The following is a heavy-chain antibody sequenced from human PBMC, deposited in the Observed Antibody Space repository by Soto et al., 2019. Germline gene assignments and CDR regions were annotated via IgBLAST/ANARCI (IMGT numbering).Heavy chain of an antibody. CDR3: ATPYDDSSGYYSH. D-gene: IGHD3-22*01. J-gene: IGHJ4*02. V-gene: IGHV1-69*13. CDR2: IIPIFGTA. Sequence: SVKVSCKASGGTFSSYAISWVRQAPGQGLEWMGGIIPIFGTANYAQKFQGRVTITADESTSTAYMELSSLRSEDTAVYYCATPYDDSSGYYSHWGQGTLVTVSS. CDR1: GGTFSSYA.